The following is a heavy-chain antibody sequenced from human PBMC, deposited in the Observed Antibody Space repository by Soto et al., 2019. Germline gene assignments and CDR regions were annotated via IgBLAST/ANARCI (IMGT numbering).Heavy chain of an antibody. J-gene: IGHJ5*02. D-gene: IGHD3-3*02. CDR3: ARHSLALRKNNWFDP. V-gene: IGHV4-39*01. CDR1: GDSIISSDFY. CDR2: IFYLGSS. Sequence: PSETLSLTCTVSGDSIISSDFYWGWVRQPPGKGLEWIGSIFYLGSSYYNPSLKSRVTMSVDTSKNQFSLRLRSVTAADTALYVCARHSLALRKNNWFDPWGQGIMVTVSS.